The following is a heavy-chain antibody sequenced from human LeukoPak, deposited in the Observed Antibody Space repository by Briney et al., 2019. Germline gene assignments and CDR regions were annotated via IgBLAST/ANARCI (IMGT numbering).Heavy chain of an antibody. J-gene: IGHJ4*02. D-gene: IGHD2-2*01. CDR1: GFTFSSYS. V-gene: IGHV3-21*01. CDR3: ARDGYCSSTSCSNDY. CDR2: ISSSSSYI. Sequence: GGSLRLSCAASGFTFSSYSMNWVRQAPGKGLEWVSSISSSSSYIYYADSVKGRFTISRDNAKNSLYLQMNSVRAEDTAVYYCARDGYCSSTSCSNDYWGQGTLVTVSS.